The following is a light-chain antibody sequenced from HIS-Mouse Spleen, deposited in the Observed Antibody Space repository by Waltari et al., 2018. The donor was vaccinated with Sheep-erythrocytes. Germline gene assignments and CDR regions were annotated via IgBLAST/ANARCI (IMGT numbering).Light chain of an antibody. CDR1: QSVSSN. Sequence: PATLSVSPGERATLPCRASQSVSSNLAWYQQKPGQAPRLLIYGASTRATGIPARFSGSGSGTEFTLTISSMQSEDFAVYYCQQYNNWPPGTFGQGTKLEIK. CDR3: QQYNNWPPGT. CDR2: GAS. J-gene: IGKJ2*02. V-gene: IGKV3-15*01.